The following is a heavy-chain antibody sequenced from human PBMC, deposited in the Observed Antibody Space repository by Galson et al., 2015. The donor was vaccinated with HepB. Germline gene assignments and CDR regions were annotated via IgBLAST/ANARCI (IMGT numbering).Heavy chain of an antibody. CDR2: ISGSGGST. J-gene: IGHJ4*02. CDR3: ARGGGSGWSFDY. V-gene: IGHV3-23*01. CDR1: GFTFSSYA. D-gene: IGHD6-19*01. Sequence: SLRLSCAASGFTFSSYAMSWVRQAPGKGLEWVSAISGSGGSTYYADSVKGRFTISRDNSKNTLDLQMNSLRAEDTAVYYCARGGGSGWSFDYWGQGTLVTVSS.